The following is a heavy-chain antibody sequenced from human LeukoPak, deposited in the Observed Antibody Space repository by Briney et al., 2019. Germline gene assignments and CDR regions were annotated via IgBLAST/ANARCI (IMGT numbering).Heavy chain of an antibody. Sequence: GGSLRLSCGASGFTFRNYGMYWVRQAPGKGLEWVAFIRYDGSDKYYADSVKGRFTMSRDNSKKTLYLQMDSLRPEDTAVYYCAKGQLGIQSSKWFDPWGQGTLVTVSS. CDR3: AKGQLGIQSSKWFDP. CDR1: GFTFRNYG. D-gene: IGHD7-27*01. V-gene: IGHV3-30*02. J-gene: IGHJ5*02. CDR2: IRYDGSDK.